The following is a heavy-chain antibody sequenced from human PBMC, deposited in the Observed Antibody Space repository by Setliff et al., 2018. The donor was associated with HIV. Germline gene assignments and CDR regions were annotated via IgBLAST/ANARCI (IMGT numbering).Heavy chain of an antibody. Sequence: NPSETLSLTCTVSGGSISSSGYYWGWIRQPPGKGLEWIGSIYYSGSTYYNPSLRGRLTISVDTSKNQFSLNLSSVTAADTAVYYCASFGRNIVVVPAAVEYFQHWGQGTLVTVSS. V-gene: IGHV4-39*01. CDR1: GGSISSSGYY. D-gene: IGHD2-2*01. CDR2: IYYSGST. J-gene: IGHJ1*01. CDR3: ASFGRNIVVVPAAVEYFQH.